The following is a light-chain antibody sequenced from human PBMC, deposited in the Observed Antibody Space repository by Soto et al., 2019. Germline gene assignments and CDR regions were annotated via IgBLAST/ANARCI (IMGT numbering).Light chain of an antibody. Sequence: QSVLAQPPSASGTPGQRVTIACSGSSSNIGRNAVNWYQQLPGTAPKLLIYTNDRRPSGVPDRISGSKSGTSASLAISGLQSEDEADYYCGAWDDTLNGPLFGGGTKLTV. CDR2: TND. J-gene: IGLJ3*02. V-gene: IGLV1-44*01. CDR3: GAWDDTLNGPL. CDR1: SSNIGRNA.